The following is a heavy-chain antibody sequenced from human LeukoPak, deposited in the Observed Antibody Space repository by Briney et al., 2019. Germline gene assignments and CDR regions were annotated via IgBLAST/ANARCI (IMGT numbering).Heavy chain of an antibody. Sequence: SETLSLTCGVSGYPINNAYYWVWIRQPPGKGLGWIGSLYHPDSTYYNPSLKSRVTMSVDTSRNQLSLRLSFVTAADTAVYYCARQYDSYFYYYLDLWGTGTTVTVSS. J-gene: IGHJ6*03. D-gene: IGHD2-2*01. CDR2: LYHPDST. CDR3: ARQYDSYFYYYLDL. V-gene: IGHV4-38-2*01. CDR1: GYPINNAYY.